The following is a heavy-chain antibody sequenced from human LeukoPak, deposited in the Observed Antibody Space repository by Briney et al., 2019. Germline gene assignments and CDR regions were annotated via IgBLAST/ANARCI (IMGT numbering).Heavy chain of an antibody. D-gene: IGHD6-19*01. CDR1: GFTFSNYA. V-gene: IGHV3-23*01. CDR3: AKVGSGWYYFDY. Sequence: GGSLRLSCVGSGFTFSNYAVTWVRQAPGKGLEWVSGISGSGSSTYYADSVKGRFTISRDNSKNTLYLQMNSLRAEDTAVYYCAKVGSGWYYFDYWGRGTLVTVSS. CDR2: ISGSGSST. J-gene: IGHJ4*02.